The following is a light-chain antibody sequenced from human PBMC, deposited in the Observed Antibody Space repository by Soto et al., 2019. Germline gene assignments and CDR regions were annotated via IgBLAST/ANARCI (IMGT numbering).Light chain of an antibody. J-gene: IGLJ1*01. CDR3: QALDDNVSGNV. V-gene: IGLV1-47*02. CDR1: ISNLGTTY. Sequence: SVLTQPPSASGSPGQRVAISYSGGISNLGTTYVYWYQQVPETASKLLIYTSDKRPSRVLHRFSGSKSVTSASLPISGPRSAEEADYSCQALDDNVSGNVFGTETKVTVL. CDR2: TSD.